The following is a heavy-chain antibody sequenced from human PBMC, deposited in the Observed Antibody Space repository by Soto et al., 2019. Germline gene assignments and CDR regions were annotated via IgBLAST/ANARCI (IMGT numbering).Heavy chain of an antibody. J-gene: IGHJ4*02. CDR3: ARDARLEGATVGLYDF. D-gene: IGHD3-16*01. V-gene: IGHV4-4*07. CDR2: IFRNGDT. Sequence: QVQLQESGPGLVKPSETLSLTCTVSGDSFSSYYRSWVRRPAGKGLEWIGRIFRNGDTDYTSSLKSRVTMSIDSAKNQFSLKLRSVTAADTAVYYCARDARLEGATVGLYDFWGQGSLVTVS. CDR1: GDSFSSYY.